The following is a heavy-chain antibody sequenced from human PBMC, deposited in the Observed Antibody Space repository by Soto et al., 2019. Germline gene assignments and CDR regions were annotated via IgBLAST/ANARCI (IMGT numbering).Heavy chain of an antibody. CDR1: GFTFSSYA. J-gene: IGHJ6*02. CDR2: ISYDGSNK. CDR3: AREVRWLVPSYYYYGMDI. V-gene: IGHV3-30-3*01. D-gene: IGHD6-19*01. Sequence: GGSLRLSCAASGFTFSSYAMHWVRQAPGKGLEWVAVISYDGSNKYDADSVKGRFTISRDNSKNTLYLQLNSLRAEDTAVYYCAREVRWLVPSYYYYGMDIWGQGTTVTVSS.